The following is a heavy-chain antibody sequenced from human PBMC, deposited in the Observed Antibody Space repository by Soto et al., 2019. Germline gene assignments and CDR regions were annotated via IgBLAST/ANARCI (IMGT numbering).Heavy chain of an antibody. J-gene: IGHJ4*02. V-gene: IGHV4-34*01. D-gene: IGHD6-13*01. CDR2: INHSGST. CDR3: ARGSRRAYSSSWYVPFDY. CDR1: GGSFSGYY. Sequence: ESLSLTCAVYGGSFSGYYWSWIRQPPGKGLEWIGEINHSGSTNYNPSLKSRVTISVDTSKNQFSLKLSSVTAADTAVYYCARGSRRAYSSSWYVPFDYWGQGTLVTVSS.